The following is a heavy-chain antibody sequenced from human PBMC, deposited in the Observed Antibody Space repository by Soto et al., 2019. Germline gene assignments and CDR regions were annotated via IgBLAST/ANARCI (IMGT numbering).Heavy chain of an antibody. CDR2: ISSSSSYT. J-gene: IGHJ5*02. CDR1: GFTFSDYY. V-gene: IGHV3-11*03. D-gene: IGHD3-10*01. CDR3: ARFMVRGVITTRNWFDP. Sequence: GGSLRLSCAASGFTFSDYYMSWIRQAPGKGLGWVSYISSSSSYTNYADSVKGRFTISRDNAKNSLYLQMNSLRAEDTAVYYCARFMVRGVITTRNWFDPWGQGTLVTVSS.